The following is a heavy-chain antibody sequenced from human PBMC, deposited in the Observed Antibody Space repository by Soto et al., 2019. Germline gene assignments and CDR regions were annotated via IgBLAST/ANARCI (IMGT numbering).Heavy chain of an antibody. CDR3: ARDGAYYYGSGSPVEGDFDY. CDR1: GFTFSSYG. D-gene: IGHD3-10*01. J-gene: IGHJ4*02. V-gene: IGHV3-33*01. Sequence: QVQLVESGGGVVQPGRSLRLSCAASGFTFSSYGMHWVRQAPGKGLEWVAVIWYDGSNKYYADSVKGRFTISRDNSKNTLYLQMNSLRAEDTAVYYCARDGAYYYGSGSPVEGDFDYWGQGTLVTVSS. CDR2: IWYDGSNK.